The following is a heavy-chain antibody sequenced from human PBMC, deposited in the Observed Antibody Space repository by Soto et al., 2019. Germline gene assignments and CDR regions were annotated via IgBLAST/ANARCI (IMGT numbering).Heavy chain of an antibody. D-gene: IGHD6-19*01. J-gene: IGHJ4*02. CDR2: IIPLFDAT. CDR1: GGTFTTYD. CDR3: ARDRSSSWYNGTFYFDS. Sequence: QVQLVQSGGEVRKPGSSVKVSCKASGGTFTTYDISWVRQAPGQGLEWMGGIIPLFDATKYAQKFQGRVTITADKSTGTAYMELSSLRSEDTAMYYCARDRSSSWYNGTFYFDSWGQGTLVTVSS. V-gene: IGHV1-69*06.